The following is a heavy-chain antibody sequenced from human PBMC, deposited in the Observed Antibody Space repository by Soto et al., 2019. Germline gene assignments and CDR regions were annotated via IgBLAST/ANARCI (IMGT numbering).Heavy chain of an antibody. D-gene: IGHD6-6*01. V-gene: IGHV3-30*18. J-gene: IGHJ6*02. CDR2: MSYDGSNT. Sequence: QVQLVESGGGVVQPGRSLRLSCAASGFSFSTYGMHWVRQAPGKGLEWVSVMSYDGSNTYYADSVKGRFTISRDNSENTLYLQMNSLRAEDTAVYYCAKEGSGASRLLYYYGMDVWGQETTVTVSS. CDR3: AKEGSGASRLLYYYGMDV. CDR1: GFSFSTYG.